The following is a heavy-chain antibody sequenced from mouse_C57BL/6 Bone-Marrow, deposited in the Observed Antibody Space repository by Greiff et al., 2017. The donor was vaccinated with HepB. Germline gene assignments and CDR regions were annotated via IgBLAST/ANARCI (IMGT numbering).Heavy chain of an antibody. V-gene: IGHV1-18*01. CDR3: ARNGISPHAMGY. CDR2: INPNNGGT. Sequence: VQLQQSGPELVKPGASVKIPCKASGYTFTDYNMDWVKQSHGKSLEWIGDINPNNGGTIYNQKFKGKATLTVDKSSSTAYMELRSLTSEDTAVYYCARNGISPHAMGYWGQGTSVTVAS. J-gene: IGHJ4*01. CDR1: GYTFTDYN. D-gene: IGHD1-1*01.